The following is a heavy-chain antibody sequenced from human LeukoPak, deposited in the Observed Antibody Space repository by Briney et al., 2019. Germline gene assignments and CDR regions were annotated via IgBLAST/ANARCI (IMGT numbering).Heavy chain of an antibody. V-gene: IGHV3-7*05. CDR2: MKGDGSEK. D-gene: IGHD2-15*01. CDR1: GFTFSTNW. Sequence: PGRSLRLSCAASGFTFSTNWMTWVRQAPGKGLEWVAGMKGDGSEKKYVDSVKGRFTISRDKAKNSLYLEMNSLRAEDTAVYYCANGGWYSEYWGQGTLVTVSS. J-gene: IGHJ4*02. CDR3: ANGGWYSEY.